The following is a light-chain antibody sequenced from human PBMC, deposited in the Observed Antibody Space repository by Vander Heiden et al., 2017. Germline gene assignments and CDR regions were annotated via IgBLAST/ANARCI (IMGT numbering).Light chain of an antibody. Sequence: QSVLTHPPSASGTPGQRVTISCSGSSSNIGRNTVNWYQQLPGTAPKLLIYSNNQRPSGVPDRFSGSKSGTSASLAISGLQSEDEADYYCAAWDDSLNGAVFGGGTKLTVL. V-gene: IGLV1-44*01. CDR3: AAWDDSLNGAV. J-gene: IGLJ3*02. CDR1: SSNIGRNT. CDR2: SNN.